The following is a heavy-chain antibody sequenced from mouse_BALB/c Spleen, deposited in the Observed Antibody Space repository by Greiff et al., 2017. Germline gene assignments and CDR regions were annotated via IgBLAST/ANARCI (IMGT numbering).Heavy chain of an antibody. CDR1: GYTFSSYW. Sequence: QVQLKESGAELMKPGASVKISCKATGYTFSSYWIEWVKQRPGHGLEWIGEILPGSGSTNYNEKFKGKATFTADTSSNTAYMQLSSLTSEDSAVYYCARGTTVVAGAMDYWGQGTSVTVSS. V-gene: IGHV1-9*01. D-gene: IGHD1-1*01. J-gene: IGHJ4*01. CDR3: ARGTTVVAGAMDY. CDR2: ILPGSGST.